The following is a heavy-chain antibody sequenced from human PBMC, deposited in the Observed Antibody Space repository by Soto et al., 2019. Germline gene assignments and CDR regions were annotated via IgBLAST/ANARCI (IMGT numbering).Heavy chain of an antibody. CDR2: IFHSGST. CDR1: SDSISSSTW. V-gene: IGHV4-4*02. CDR3: ASSPGSLAGDY. Sequence: QVQLRESGPGLVKPSGTLSLTCAVSSDSISSSTWWSWVRQPPGRGLEWIGEIFHSGSTNYNPSLKSRVTISLGKSKNQFSLNLTSVTAAHTAVYHCASSPGSLAGDYWGQGILVSVTS. D-gene: IGHD2-15*01. J-gene: IGHJ4*02.